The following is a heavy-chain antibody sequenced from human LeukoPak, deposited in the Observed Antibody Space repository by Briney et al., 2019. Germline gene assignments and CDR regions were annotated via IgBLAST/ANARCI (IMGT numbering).Heavy chain of an antibody. Sequence: GGSLRLSCVASGFTFSTYWMSWVRQTPEKGLEFVANIKQDGSVKNHMDSLRGRSTISRDNARESLYLEINSLRADDTAVYYCARDPESSAFDLWGQGALVTVSS. CDR3: ARDPESSAFDL. J-gene: IGHJ4*02. V-gene: IGHV3-7*01. CDR1: GFTFSTYW. CDR2: IKQDGSVK.